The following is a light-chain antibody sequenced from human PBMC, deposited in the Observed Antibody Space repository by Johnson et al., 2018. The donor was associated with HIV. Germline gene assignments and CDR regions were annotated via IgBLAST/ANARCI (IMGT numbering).Light chain of an antibody. V-gene: IGLV1-40*03. Sequence: QSVLTQPPSVSAAPGQTVTISCTGSSSNIGAGYDVHWYQQFPGTAPKLLIYGNDNRPSGIPDRFSGSKSGASATLGITGLQPGDEADYYCGVWDASLSPHYVFGTGTKVTVL. CDR2: GND. CDR3: GVWDASLSPHYV. CDR1: SSNIGAGYD. J-gene: IGLJ1*01.